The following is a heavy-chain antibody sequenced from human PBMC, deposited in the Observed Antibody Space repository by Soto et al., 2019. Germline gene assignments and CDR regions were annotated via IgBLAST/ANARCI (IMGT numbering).Heavy chain of an antibody. Sequence: ASVKVSCKASGYTFTGYYMHWVRRAPGQGLEWMGWINPNSGGTNYAQKFQGWVTMTRDTSISTAYMELSRLRSDDTAVYYCARGSSWALYYFDYWGQGTLVTVSS. J-gene: IGHJ4*02. CDR3: ARGSSWALYYFDY. V-gene: IGHV1-2*04. CDR1: GYTFTGYY. D-gene: IGHD6-13*01. CDR2: INPNSGGT.